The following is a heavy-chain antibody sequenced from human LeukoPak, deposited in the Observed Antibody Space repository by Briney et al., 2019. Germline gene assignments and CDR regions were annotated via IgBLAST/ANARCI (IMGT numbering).Heavy chain of an antibody. CDR2: IYYSGST. D-gene: IGHD2-2*01. V-gene: IGHV4-31*02. CDR3: ARGVLPAPDWFDP. Sequence: EWIGYIYYSGSTYYNPSLKSRVTISVDTSKNQFSLKLTSVTAADTAVYYCARGVLPAPDWFDPWGQGTLVTVSS. J-gene: IGHJ5*02.